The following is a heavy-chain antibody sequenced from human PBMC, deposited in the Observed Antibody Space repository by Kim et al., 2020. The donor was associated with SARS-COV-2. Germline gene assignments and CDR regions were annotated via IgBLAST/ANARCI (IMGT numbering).Heavy chain of an antibody. CDR2: INPNSGTT. Sequence: ASVKVSCKASGYTFTAYYLHWVRQAPGQGLEWMGWINPNSGTTKCAQNFQGRVTMTRDTSISTAYMELSSLMSDDTAVYYCSRGGAMGGVTMPSDSWGQG. V-gene: IGHV1-2*02. J-gene: IGHJ4*02. CDR3: SRGGAMGGVTMPSDS. CDR1: GYTFTAYY. D-gene: IGHD3-16*01.